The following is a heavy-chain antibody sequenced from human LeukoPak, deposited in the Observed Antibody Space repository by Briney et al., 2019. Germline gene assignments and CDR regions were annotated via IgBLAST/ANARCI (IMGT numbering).Heavy chain of an antibody. D-gene: IGHD2-2*02. J-gene: IGHJ6*04. CDR1: GGTFSSYA. V-gene: IGHV1-69*06. CDR2: IIPIFGTA. Sequence: GSSVKVSCKASGGTFSSYAISWVRQAPGQGLEWMGGIIPIFGTANYAQKFQGRVTITADKSTSTAYMELSSLRSEDTAVYYCASGPGLGYCSSTSCYNYYGMDAWGKRTTVTVSS. CDR3: ASGPGLGYCSSTSCYNYYGMDA.